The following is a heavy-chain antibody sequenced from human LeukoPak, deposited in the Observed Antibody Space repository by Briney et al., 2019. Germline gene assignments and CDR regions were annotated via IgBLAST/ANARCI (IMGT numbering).Heavy chain of an antibody. J-gene: IGHJ4*02. CDR2: ISYDGSNK. V-gene: IGHV3-30-3*01. D-gene: IGHD3-16*02. CDR3: AREGAYDYVWGSYRYNYFDY. Sequence: PGGSLRLSRAASGFTFSSYAMHWVRQAPGKGLEWVAVISYDGSNKYYADSVKGRFTISRDNSKNTLYLQMNSLRAEDTAVYYCAREGAYDYVWGSYRYNYFDYWGQGTLVTVSS. CDR1: GFTFSSYA.